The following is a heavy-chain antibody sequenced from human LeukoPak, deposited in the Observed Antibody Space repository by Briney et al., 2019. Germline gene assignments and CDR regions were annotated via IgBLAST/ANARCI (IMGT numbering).Heavy chain of an antibody. Sequence: GGSLRLSCAASGFTFRNNWMNWIRQTPGKGLEWVANIRPDASDTGYVDSVKGRFTISRDNAKNLLYLQMNSLRVDDTAVYYCTSISLGANEDYWGQGTRVTVSS. CDR2: IRPDASDT. CDR3: TSISLGANEDY. V-gene: IGHV3-7*03. CDR1: GFTFRNNW. D-gene: IGHD1-26*01. J-gene: IGHJ4*02.